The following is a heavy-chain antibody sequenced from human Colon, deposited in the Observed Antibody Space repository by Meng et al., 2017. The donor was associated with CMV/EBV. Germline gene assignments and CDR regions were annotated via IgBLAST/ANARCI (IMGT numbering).Heavy chain of an antibody. D-gene: IGHD1-26*01. J-gene: IGHJ4*02. CDR3: AKDINSGSLRLLYHFDY. CDR2: ISWNSGTL. V-gene: IGHV3-9*01. Sequence: SLKISYAASGFTFDDYAIHWVRQAPGKGLEWVSGISWNSGTLGYADSVKGRFTISRDNAKNSLYLQTNSLRAEDTALYYCAKDINSGSLRLLYHFDYWGQGTLVTVSS. CDR1: GFTFDDYA.